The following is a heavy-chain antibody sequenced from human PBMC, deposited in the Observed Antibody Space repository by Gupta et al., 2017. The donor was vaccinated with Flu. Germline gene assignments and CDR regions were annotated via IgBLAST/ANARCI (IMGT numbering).Heavy chain of an antibody. Sequence: RQAPGEGLECVSAISGSGGSTYYADSVKGRFTISRDNSKNTLYLQMNSLRAEDTAVYYCAKQSPATVTTSFDWGQGTLVTVSS. CDR2: ISGSGGST. V-gene: IGHV3-23*01. J-gene: IGHJ4*02. CDR3: AKQSPATVTTSFD. D-gene: IGHD4-17*01.